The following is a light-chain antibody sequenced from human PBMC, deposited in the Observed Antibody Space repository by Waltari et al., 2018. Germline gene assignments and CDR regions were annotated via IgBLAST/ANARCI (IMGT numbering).Light chain of an antibody. CDR3: MQAVQTPLT. CDR2: LGS. J-gene: IGKJ4*01. Sequence: DIVMTQSTLSLPVTPGEPASISCRSSQSLLYSNGYNYLDWYLQKPGQSPQLLIYLGSNRASGVPDRFSGSGSGTDFTLKISRVEAEDVGVYYCMQAVQTPLTFGGGTKVEIK. CDR1: QSLLYSNGYNY. V-gene: IGKV2-28*01.